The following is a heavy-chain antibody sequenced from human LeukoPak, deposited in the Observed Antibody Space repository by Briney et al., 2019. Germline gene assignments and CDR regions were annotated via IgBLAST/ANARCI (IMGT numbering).Heavy chain of an antibody. CDR2: IYTSGST. J-gene: IGHJ6*03. V-gene: IGHV4-61*02. Sequence: SETLSLTCTVSGGSISSGSYYWSWIRQPAGKGLEWIGRIYTSGSTNYNPSLKSRVTISVDTSKNQFSLKLSSVTAADTAVYYCARDSPSTIFGVAIPLGYYMDVWGKGTTVTVSS. CDR3: ARDSPSTIFGVAIPLGYYMDV. CDR1: GGSISSGSYY. D-gene: IGHD3-3*01.